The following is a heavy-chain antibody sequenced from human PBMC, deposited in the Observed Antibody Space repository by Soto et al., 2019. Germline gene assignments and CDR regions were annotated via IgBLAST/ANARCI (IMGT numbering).Heavy chain of an antibody. D-gene: IGHD6-19*01. J-gene: IGHJ5*02. CDR1: VFNFRTYV. CDR2: IFYDGISK. CDR3: ARDRQQWLTSSLDP. Sequence: RGSLIVSCVASVFNFRTYVMRWVRQAPGKGLEWVANIFYDGISKYYADAVRGRFSVTRDNSKNTLDLQMTSLKEEDTAVYYCARDRQQWLTSSLDPWGQGTLVTVSS. V-gene: IGHV3-30*03.